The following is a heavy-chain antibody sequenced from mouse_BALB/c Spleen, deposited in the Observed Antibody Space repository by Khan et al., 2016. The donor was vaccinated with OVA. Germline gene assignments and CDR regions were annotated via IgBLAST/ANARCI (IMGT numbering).Heavy chain of an antibody. V-gene: IGHV3-2*02. J-gene: IGHJ3*01. Sequence: EVQLQESGPGLVKPSQSLSLTCTVTGYSITSDYAWNWIRQFPGNKLEWMGYISYSGSTSYTPSLQSRISITRDTSKTKFFLQLYSVTTEDTATYYRARVRAYWGQGTLVTVSA. CDR2: ISYSGST. CDR3: ARVRAY. CDR1: GYSITSDYA. D-gene: IGHD2-14*01.